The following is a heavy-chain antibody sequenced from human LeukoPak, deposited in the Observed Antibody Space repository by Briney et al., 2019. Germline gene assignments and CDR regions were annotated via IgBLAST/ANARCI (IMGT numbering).Heavy chain of an antibody. V-gene: IGHV3-23*01. Sequence: GSLRLSCAASGFTFSSYAMSWVRQAPGKGLDWVSAISGSGGSTYYADSGKGRFTISRDNSTKTLYLQMNRLRAGATDVYYCAKDIAAAAAYGMDVWGQGTTVTVSS. CDR3: AKDIAAAAAYGMDV. CDR1: GFTFSSYA. J-gene: IGHJ6*02. CDR2: ISGSGGST. D-gene: IGHD6-13*01.